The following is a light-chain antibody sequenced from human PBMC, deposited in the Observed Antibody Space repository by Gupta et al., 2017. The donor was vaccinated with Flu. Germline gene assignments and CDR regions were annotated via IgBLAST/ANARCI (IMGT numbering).Light chain of an antibody. CDR1: SSDVGSYYL. J-gene: IGLJ1*01. CDR2: EGI. CDR3: CSYAGSTTFLYV. Sequence: QSALTQPASVSGSPGQSITISCTGTSSDVGSYYLVPWYQQHPGKAPKLIIYEGIKRPSGVSNRFSGSMSGNTASLTISGLQAEDEADYHCCSYAGSTTFLYVFGTGTKVTVL. V-gene: IGLV2-23*03.